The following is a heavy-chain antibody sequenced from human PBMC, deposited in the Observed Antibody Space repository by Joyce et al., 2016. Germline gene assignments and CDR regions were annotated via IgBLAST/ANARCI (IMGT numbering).Heavy chain of an antibody. V-gene: IGHV3-23*01. D-gene: IGHD4-11*01. CDR2: ISGSGSST. CDR1: GFTFRSLA. CDR3: ANAVTGYYYYYYGMDV. Sequence: EVQLLESGGGLVQPGGSLILSCAASGFTFRSLAMGGVRQAPGKGLEWVSAISGSGSSTYYADSVKGRFTISRDNSKNTLYLQMNSLRAEDTAVYYCANAVTGYYYYYYGMDVWGQGTTVTVSS. J-gene: IGHJ6*02.